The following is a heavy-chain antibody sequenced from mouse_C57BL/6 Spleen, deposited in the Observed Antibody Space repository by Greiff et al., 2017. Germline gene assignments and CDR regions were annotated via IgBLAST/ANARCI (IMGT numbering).Heavy chain of an antibody. V-gene: IGHV1-52*01. CDR3: AKMCYYRKFDWYFEV. CDR2: IDPSDSET. D-gene: IGHD2-14*01. J-gene: IGHJ1*03. CDR1: GYTFTSYW. Sequence: QVQLQQPGAELVRPGSSVKLSCKASGYTFTSYWMHWVKQRPIQGLEWIGNIDPSDSETHYNQKFKDKATLTVDKSSSTAYMQLSSLTSEDSAVYYCAKMCYYRKFDWYFEVWGTGTTVTVAS.